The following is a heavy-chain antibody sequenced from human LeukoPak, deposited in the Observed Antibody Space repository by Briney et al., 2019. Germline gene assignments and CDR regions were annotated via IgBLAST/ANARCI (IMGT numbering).Heavy chain of an antibody. CDR2: ISSSSSYI. Sequence: GGSLRLSCAASGFTFSSYSMNWVRQAPGKGLEWVSSISSSSSYIYYEDSVKGRFTISRDNANNSLYLQMNSLRAEDTAVYYCAKGGTRHMDVWGKGTTVTVSS. J-gene: IGHJ6*03. CDR3: AKGGTRHMDV. CDR1: GFTFSSYS. D-gene: IGHD1-1*01. V-gene: IGHV3-21*01.